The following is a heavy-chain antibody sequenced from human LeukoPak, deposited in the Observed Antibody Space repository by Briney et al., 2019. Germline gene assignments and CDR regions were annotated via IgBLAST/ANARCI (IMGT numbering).Heavy chain of an antibody. D-gene: IGHD3-10*01. CDR2: ISAYNGNT. Sequence: GASVKVSCKASGYTFTRYGVSWVRQAPGQGLEWMGGISAYNGNTNYAQKLQGRVTMTTDTSTSTAYMELRSLRSDDTAVYYCARWGLWLSTYYYGSGSYSGMDVWGQGTTVTVSS. CDR1: GYTFTRYG. V-gene: IGHV1-18*01. CDR3: ARWGLWLSTYYYGSGSYSGMDV. J-gene: IGHJ6*02.